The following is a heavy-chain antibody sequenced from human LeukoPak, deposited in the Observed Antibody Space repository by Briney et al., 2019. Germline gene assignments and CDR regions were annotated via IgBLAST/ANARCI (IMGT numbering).Heavy chain of an antibody. Sequence: GGTLRLSCAASGFTFSSYGMSWVRQAPGKGLEWVSAISGSGGSTYYADSVKGGFTISRDNSKNTLYLQMNSLRAEDTAVYYCANRRASSKSSGYYYFDYWGQGTLVTVSS. CDR2: ISGSGGST. CDR1: GFTFSSYG. V-gene: IGHV3-23*01. CDR3: ANRRASSKSSGYYYFDY. J-gene: IGHJ4*02. D-gene: IGHD3-22*01.